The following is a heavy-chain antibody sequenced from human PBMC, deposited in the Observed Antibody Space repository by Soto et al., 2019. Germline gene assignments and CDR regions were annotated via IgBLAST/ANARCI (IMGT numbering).Heavy chain of an antibody. CDR1: GFTFSSHS. J-gene: IGHJ6*02. CDR3: ASTVVVTASGYGMDV. CDR2: ISSGSSTI. Sequence: EVQLVESGGGLVQPGGSLRLSGAASGFTFSSHSMNWVRQAPGKGLEWVSYISSGSSTIYYADSVKGRFTISRDNAKNSLYLQMNSLRAEDTAVYYCASTVVVTASGYGMDVWGQGTTVTVSS. V-gene: IGHV3-48*01. D-gene: IGHD2-21*02.